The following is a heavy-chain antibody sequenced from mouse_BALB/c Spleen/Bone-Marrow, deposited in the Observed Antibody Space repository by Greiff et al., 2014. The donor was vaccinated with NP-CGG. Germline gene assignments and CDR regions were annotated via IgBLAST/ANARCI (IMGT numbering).Heavy chain of an antibody. Sequence: EVQLQQSGAELVKPGASVKLSCTASGFNIKDTYMHWVKQRPEQGLEWIGRIDPANGNTKYDPKFQGKATITADTSSNTAYLQLSSLTSEDTAVYYCARYNYGSSQFAYGGQGTLVTVSA. J-gene: IGHJ3*01. CDR2: IDPANGNT. V-gene: IGHV14-3*02. CDR1: GFNIKDTY. CDR3: ARYNYGSSQFAY. D-gene: IGHD1-1*01.